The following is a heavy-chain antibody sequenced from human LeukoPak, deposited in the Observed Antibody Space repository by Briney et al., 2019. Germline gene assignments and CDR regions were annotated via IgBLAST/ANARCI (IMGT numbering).Heavy chain of an antibody. CDR3: ARGGRTTSCCDDAFDI. V-gene: IGHV1-2*02. CDR2: INPTTGGT. CDR1: AYTFTAYY. D-gene: IGHD2-2*01. J-gene: IGHJ3*02. Sequence: GASVKVSCKASAYTFTAYYMHFVRQAPGPGLEWMGWINPTTGGTNYAQMFQGRVTMTRDTSISTAYMELSRLTSDDTALYYCARGGRTTSCCDDAFDIWGQGTMVSVSS.